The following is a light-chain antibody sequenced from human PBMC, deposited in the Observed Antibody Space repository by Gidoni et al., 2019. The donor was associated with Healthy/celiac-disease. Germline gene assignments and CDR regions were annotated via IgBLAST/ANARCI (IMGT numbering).Light chain of an antibody. Sequence: DIVMTQSPDSLAVSLGERATINCKSSQSVLYSSNNQNYLAWYQQKPGQPPKLLIYWASTRESGVPDRFSGSGSGTDFTLTISSLQAEDAAVYYCQQYYSTPPYTFGQGTKLEIK. V-gene: IGKV4-1*01. CDR2: WAS. CDR3: QQYYSTPPYT. J-gene: IGKJ2*01. CDR1: QSVLYSSNNQNY.